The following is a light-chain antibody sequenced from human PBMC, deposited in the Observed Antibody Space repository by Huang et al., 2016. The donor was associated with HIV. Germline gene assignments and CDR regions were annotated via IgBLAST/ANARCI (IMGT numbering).Light chain of an antibody. CDR1: QSVGSY. J-gene: IGKJ2*01. Sequence: EIVLTQSPATLSLSPGERATLSCRASQSVGSYLAWYQQKLGQAHRLLIYDASNRATGIPARFSGSGSGTDFTLTIRSLEPEDFAVYYCQQRSKWPPYTFGQGTKVEIK. V-gene: IGKV3-11*01. CDR2: DAS. CDR3: QQRSKWPPYT.